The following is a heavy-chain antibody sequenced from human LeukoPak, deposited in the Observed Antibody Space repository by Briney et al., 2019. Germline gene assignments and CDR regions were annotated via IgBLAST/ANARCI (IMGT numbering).Heavy chain of an antibody. D-gene: IGHD2-2*01. J-gene: IGHJ4*02. Sequence: ASVKVSCKVSGYTLTELSMHWVRQAPGKGLEWMGGFDPEDGETIYAQKFQGRVTMTEDTSTDTAYMELSSLRSEDTAVYYCARGPCYPRRSSSTSCYYLLWGQGTLVTVSS. V-gene: IGHV1-24*01. CDR2: FDPEDGET. CDR3: ARGPCYPRRSSSTSCYYLL. CDR1: GYTLTELS.